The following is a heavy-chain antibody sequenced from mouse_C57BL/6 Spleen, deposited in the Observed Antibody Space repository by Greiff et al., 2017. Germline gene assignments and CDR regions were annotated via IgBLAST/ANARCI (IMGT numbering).Heavy chain of an antibody. J-gene: IGHJ1*03. CDR2: IRNKVNGYTT. D-gene: IGHD2-4*01. CDR3: ASLDYYDCDDGAPRYFDV. CDR1: GFTFTAYY. V-gene: IGHV7-3*01. Sequence: EVKLQESGGGLVQPGGSLSLSCAASGFTFTAYYMSWVRQPPGKALEWLGFIRNKVNGYTTAYSAPVKGRFTTSRDNSQSILFLQMNALGAEDSATYYCASLDYYDCDDGAPRYFDVWGTGTTVTVSS.